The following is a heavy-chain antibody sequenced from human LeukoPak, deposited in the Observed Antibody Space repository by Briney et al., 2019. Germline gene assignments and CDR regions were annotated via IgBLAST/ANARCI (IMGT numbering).Heavy chain of an antibody. CDR2: ISGSGGST. D-gene: IGHD2-2*01. V-gene: IGHV3-23*01. Sequence: SGGSLRLSCAASGFTVSSNYMSWVRQAPGKGLEWVSAISGSGGSTYYADSVKGRFTISRDNSKNTLYLQMNSLRAEDTAVYYCAKNLAPVVPAANDAFDIWGQGTMVTVSS. CDR1: GFTVSSNY. J-gene: IGHJ3*02. CDR3: AKNLAPVVPAANDAFDI.